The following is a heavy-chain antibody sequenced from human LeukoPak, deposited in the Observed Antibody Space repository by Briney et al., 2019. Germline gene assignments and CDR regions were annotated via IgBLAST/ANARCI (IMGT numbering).Heavy chain of an antibody. D-gene: IGHD3-22*01. CDR3: AKEAQYYYDSSAYYDY. CDR1: GFTFNSFG. J-gene: IGHJ4*02. Sequence: GGSLRLSCAASGFTFNSFGMHWVRQAPGKGLEWVAVISFDGSNKKYGDSVKGRFTISRDNSKNTLYLQMNSLKTADTAVYFCAKEAQYYYDSSAYYDYWGQGSLVTVSS. V-gene: IGHV3-30*18. CDR2: ISFDGSNK.